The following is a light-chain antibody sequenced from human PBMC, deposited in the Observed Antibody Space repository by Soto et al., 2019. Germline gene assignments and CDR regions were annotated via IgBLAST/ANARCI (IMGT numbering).Light chain of an antibody. V-gene: IGKV4-1*01. Sequence: DIVMTQSPNSLTVSLGERATINCKSSQSLLSSSNNLNYLAWFQQKPGQAPKLLISSASTRYSGVPDRFSGSGSGTDFTLTISSLQAEDVAVDYCQQYYGSPITFGPGTKLEIK. J-gene: IGKJ3*01. CDR3: QQYYGSPIT. CDR2: SAS. CDR1: QSLLSSSNNLNY.